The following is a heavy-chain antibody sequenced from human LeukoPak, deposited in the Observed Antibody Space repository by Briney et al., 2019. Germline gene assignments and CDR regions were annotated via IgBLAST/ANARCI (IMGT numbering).Heavy chain of an antibody. J-gene: IGHJ6*03. CDR3: ASGLRLARGYYYYYYMDV. Sequence: SVKVSCKASGGTFSSYAISWVRQAPGQGLEWMGGIIPIFGTANYAQKFQGRVTITTDESTSTAYMELSSLRSEDTAVYYCASGLRLARGYYYYYYMDVWGKGTTVTVSS. CDR2: IIPIFGTA. D-gene: IGHD5-12*01. CDR1: GGTFSSYA. V-gene: IGHV1-69*05.